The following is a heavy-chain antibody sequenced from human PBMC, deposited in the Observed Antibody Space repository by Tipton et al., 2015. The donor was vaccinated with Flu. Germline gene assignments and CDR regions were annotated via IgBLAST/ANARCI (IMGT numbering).Heavy chain of an antibody. Sequence: PGLVKPSQTLSLTCSVSGASINSGSYYWTWIRQPAGKGLEWIGHVYTIRSTKYNPSLKSRVTISMDTSKNQFFLNLNSVTAADTAVYYCARGMPLLDRNYIYNYGLDLWGQGTTVTVSS. CDR3: ARGMPLLDRNYIYNYGLDL. D-gene: IGHD3-10*01. CDR1: GASINSGSYY. CDR2: VYTIRST. V-gene: IGHV4-61*02. J-gene: IGHJ6*02.